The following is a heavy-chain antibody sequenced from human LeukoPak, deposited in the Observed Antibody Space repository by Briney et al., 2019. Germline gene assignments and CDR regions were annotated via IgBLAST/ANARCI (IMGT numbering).Heavy chain of an antibody. J-gene: IGHJ4*02. CDR3: ASENYDILTGYSAAFDY. CDR1: GFTFGDYY. V-gene: IGHV3-11*04. D-gene: IGHD3-9*01. Sequence: GGSLRLSCAASGFTFGDYYMSWIRQAPGKGLEWVSYISSSGTTIYYADSVKGRFTISRDNPKNTLYLQMNSLRAEDTAVYYCASENYDILTGYSAAFDYWGQGTLVTVSS. CDR2: ISSSGTTI.